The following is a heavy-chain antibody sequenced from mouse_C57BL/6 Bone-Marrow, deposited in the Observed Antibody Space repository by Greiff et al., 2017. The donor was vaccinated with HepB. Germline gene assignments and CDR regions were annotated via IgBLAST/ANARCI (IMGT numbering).Heavy chain of an antibody. J-gene: IGHJ4*01. D-gene: IGHD2-2*01. CDR2: IRLKSDNYAT. CDR1: GFTFSNYW. Sequence: EVKVEESGGGLVQPGGSMKLSCVASGFTFSNYWMNWVRQSPEKGLEWVAQIRLKSDNYATHYAESVKGRFTISRDDSKGSVYLQMNNLRAEDTGIYYCTRYGYDRVYAMDYWGQGTSVTVSS. V-gene: IGHV6-3*01. CDR3: TRYGYDRVYAMDY.